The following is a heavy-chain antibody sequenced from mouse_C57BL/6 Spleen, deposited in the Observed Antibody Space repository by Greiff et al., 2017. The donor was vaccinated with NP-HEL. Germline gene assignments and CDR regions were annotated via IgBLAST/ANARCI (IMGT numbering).Heavy chain of an antibody. D-gene: IGHD2-2*01. CDR2: ISYDGSN. CDR3: ARDWGYDGYYYAMDY. CDR1: GYSITSGYY. J-gene: IGHJ4*01. V-gene: IGHV3-6*01. Sequence: VQLKESGPGLVKPSQSLSLTCSVTGYSITSGYYWNWIRQFPGNKLEWMGYISYDGSNNYNPSLKNRISITRDTSKNQFFLKLNSVTTEDTATYYCARDWGYDGYYYAMDYWGQGTSVTVSS.